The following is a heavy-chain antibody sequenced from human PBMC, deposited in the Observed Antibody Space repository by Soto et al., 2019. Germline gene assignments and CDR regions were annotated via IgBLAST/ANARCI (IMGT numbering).Heavy chain of an antibody. V-gene: IGHV4-30-2*01. D-gene: IGHD5-18*01. Sequence: TLSLTCAVSGGSISSGGYSWSWIRQPPGKGLEWIEYIYHSGSTYYNPSLKSRVTISVDRSKNQFSLKLSSVTAADTAVYYCAREADSLNFDYWGQGTLVTVSS. CDR2: IYHSGST. CDR1: GGSISSGGYS. J-gene: IGHJ4*02. CDR3: AREADSLNFDY.